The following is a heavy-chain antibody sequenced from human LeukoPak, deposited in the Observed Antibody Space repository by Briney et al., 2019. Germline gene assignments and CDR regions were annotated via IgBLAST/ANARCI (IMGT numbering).Heavy chain of an antibody. D-gene: IGHD1-26*01. Sequence: GGSLRLSCAASGFTFSSYWMHWVRQAPGKGLVWVSRINSDGSSTNYADSVKGRFTISRDNAKNTLYLQMNSLRAEDTAVYYCARGLGSSGGYYVGDFWGQGTLVIVSS. J-gene: IGHJ4*02. CDR2: INSDGSST. V-gene: IGHV3-74*01. CDR3: ARGLGSSGGYYVGDF. CDR1: GFTFSSYW.